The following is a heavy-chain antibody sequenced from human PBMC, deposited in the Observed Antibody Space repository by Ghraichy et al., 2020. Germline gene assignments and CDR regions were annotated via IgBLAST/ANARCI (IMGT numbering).Heavy chain of an antibody. J-gene: IGHJ3*02. Sequence: SETLSLTCTVSGGSISSYYWSWIRQPPGKGLEWIGYIYYSGSTNYKPSLKGRVTISVDTSKNQFSLKLSSVTAADTAVYYCARAEYSGYDAAFDIWGQGTMVTVSS. CDR1: GGSISSYY. D-gene: IGHD5-12*01. CDR3: ARAEYSGYDAAFDI. V-gene: IGHV4-59*01. CDR2: IYYSGST.